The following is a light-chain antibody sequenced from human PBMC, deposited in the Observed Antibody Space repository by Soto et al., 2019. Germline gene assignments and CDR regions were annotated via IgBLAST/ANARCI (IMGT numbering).Light chain of an antibody. V-gene: IGLV1-47*02. Sequence: QSVLTQPPSASGTPGQRVTISCSGSSSNIGSNYVYWYQQLPGTAPKLLIYSNNQQPSGVPDRFSGSKSGTAASLAIRGLRSEDEADYYCATWDDSLSGRVFGGGTKVTVL. CDR3: ATWDDSLSGRV. CDR1: SSNIGSNY. J-gene: IGLJ3*02. CDR2: SNN.